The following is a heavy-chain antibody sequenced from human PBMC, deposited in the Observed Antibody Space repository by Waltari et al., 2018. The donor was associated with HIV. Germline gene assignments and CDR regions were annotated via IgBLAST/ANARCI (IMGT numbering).Heavy chain of an antibody. CDR3: ARGSGGSGSPTLKKYYYYGMDV. D-gene: IGHD3-10*01. CDR1: GYTFTSYD. V-gene: IGHV1-8*01. Sequence: QVQLVQSGAEVKKPGASVKVSCKASGYTFTSYDINWVRQATGQGLEWMGWMNPNSGNTGYAQKFQGRGTMTRNTSISTAYMELSSLRAEDTAVYYCARGSGGSGSPTLKKYYYYGMDVWGQGTTVTVSS. CDR2: MNPNSGNT. J-gene: IGHJ6*02.